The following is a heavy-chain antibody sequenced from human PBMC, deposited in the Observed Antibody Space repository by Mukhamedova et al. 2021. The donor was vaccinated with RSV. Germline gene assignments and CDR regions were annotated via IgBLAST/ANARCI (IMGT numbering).Heavy chain of an antibody. V-gene: IGHV3-15*01. CDR3: TKEDYSSSSNY. J-gene: IGHJ4*02. D-gene: IGHD6-6*01. Sequence: DYAAPMKGRFTISRDDSQHTLYLQMNSLKTEDTAVYYCTKEDYSSSSNYWGQGTLVAVSS.